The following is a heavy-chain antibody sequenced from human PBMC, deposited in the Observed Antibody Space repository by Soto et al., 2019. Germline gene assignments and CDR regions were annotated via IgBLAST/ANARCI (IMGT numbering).Heavy chain of an antibody. CDR2: ISESGHHT. J-gene: IGHJ2*01. Sequence: GGSLRLSCAASGFPSSTYALNWVRQAPGKGPEWVSTISESGHHTHYADSVKGRFTISRDKSKDTLSLQMNSLRVDDTAIYYCTKSDGCGGGACYTGTYYYFDVWGRGTLVTVSS. CDR3: TKSDGCGGGACYTGTYYYFDV. CDR1: GFPSSTYA. V-gene: IGHV3-23*01. D-gene: IGHD3-16*02.